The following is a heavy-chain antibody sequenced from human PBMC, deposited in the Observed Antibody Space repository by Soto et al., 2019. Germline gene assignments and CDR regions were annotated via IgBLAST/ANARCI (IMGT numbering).Heavy chain of an antibody. CDR2: ISYYGGNK. CDR3: ARCDREDIAVAIGGLAGEDGVDV. V-gene: IGHV3-30-3*01. CDR1: GFTFRNYA. D-gene: IGHD2-15*01. J-gene: IGHJ6*02. Sequence: QVQLVESGGGVVQPGRSLRLSCAASGFTFRNYAMHWVRQAPGKGLECVAVISYYGGNKFYRDYVKGRFTISRDNSKNTLYLQINSLRYEDTAVYYCARCDREDIAVAIGGLAGEDGVDVWGQGTTVTVSS.